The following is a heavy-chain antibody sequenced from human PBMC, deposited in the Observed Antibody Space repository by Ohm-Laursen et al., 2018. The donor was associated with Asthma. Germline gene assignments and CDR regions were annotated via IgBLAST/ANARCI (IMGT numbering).Heavy chain of an antibody. CDR1: GFIFSDYF. CDR2: LFPDGRRT. J-gene: IGHJ4*02. CDR3: ARGNVEGLL. V-gene: IGHV3-74*01. Sequence: SLRPSCTASGFIFSDYFMHWVRQRPGEGLVWISHLFPDGRRTNYADSVRGRFTISRDDAQNTVYLQMHSLRVDDTAVYFCARGNVEGLLWGQGTLVTVSS.